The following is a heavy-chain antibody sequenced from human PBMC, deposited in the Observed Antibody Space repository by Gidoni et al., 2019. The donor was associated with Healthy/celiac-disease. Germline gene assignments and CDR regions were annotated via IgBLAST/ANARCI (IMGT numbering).Heavy chain of an antibody. CDR1: GFPFSSYA. Sequence: QVQLVESGGGVVQPGRSLGLSCAASGFPFSSYAMHWVRQAPVKGLEWVAVISYDGSNKYYADSVKGRFTISRDNSKNTLYLQMNSLRAEDTAVYYCARDSPHSSGWFWGQGTLVTVSS. CDR2: ISYDGSNK. CDR3: ARDSPHSSGWF. J-gene: IGHJ1*01. V-gene: IGHV3-30-3*01. D-gene: IGHD6-19*01.